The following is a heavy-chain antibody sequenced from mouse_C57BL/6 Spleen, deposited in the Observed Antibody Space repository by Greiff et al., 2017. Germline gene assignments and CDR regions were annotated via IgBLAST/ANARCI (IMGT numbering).Heavy chain of an antibody. CDR2: ISGGGGNT. CDR3: ARSYDYDDDYYYAMDY. D-gene: IGHD2-4*01. Sequence: EVMLVESGGGLVKPGGSLKLSCAASGFNFSSYTMAWVRQTPEKRLEWVATISGGGGNTYYPDSVKGRFTLSSDNAKNNLYLQMSSLRSEDTALYYCARSYDYDDDYYYAMDYWGQGTSVTVSA. CDR1: GFNFSSYT. V-gene: IGHV5-9*01. J-gene: IGHJ4*01.